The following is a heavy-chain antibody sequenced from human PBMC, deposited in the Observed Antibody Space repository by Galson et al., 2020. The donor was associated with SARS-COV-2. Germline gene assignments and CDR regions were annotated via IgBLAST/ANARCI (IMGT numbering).Heavy chain of an antibody. J-gene: IGHJ4*02. CDR1: GFSVNSYS. CDR2: IVGNGKT. D-gene: IGHD5-12*01. V-gene: IGHV3-23*01. Sequence: GGSLRLSCAVSGFSVNSYSMSWVRQAPGRGLEWVSSIVGNGKTYYADSVKGRFTISRDHTKNTLFLQMNSLRVEDTALYYCARGSRREGYNFWGQGTLATGSS. CDR3: ARGSRREGYNF.